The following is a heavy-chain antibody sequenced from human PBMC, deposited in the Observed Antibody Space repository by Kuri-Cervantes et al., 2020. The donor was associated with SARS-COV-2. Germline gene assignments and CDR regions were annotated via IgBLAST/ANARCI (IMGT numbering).Heavy chain of an antibody. CDR1: GVPVTGGTYS. CDR2: IYYSGST. J-gene: IGHJ5*02. V-gene: IGHV4-61*01. Sequence: SQTLALPYAVSGVPVTGGTYSWAWIRQPPGKGLEWIGNIYYSGSTNYNPSLKSRVTISVDTSKNQFSLKLSSVTAADTAVYYCARDYGASGYNWFDPWGQGTLVTVSS. CDR3: ARDYGASGYNWFDP. D-gene: IGHD3-10*01.